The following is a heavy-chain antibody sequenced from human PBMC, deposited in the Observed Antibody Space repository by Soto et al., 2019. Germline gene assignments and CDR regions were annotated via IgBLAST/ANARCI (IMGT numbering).Heavy chain of an antibody. V-gene: IGHV4-39*01. Sequence: QLQLQESGPGLVKPSETLSLTCIVSGGSITRNNHYWGWIRQSPGKGLEWIGSILYSGSTNYNPSLKSRVTLSVETSKNHFSLKMSSVTAADTALYYCARLGSSGWYQGYYFDYWGQGTLVTVSS. CDR1: GGSITRNNHY. J-gene: IGHJ4*02. D-gene: IGHD6-19*01. CDR3: ARLGSSGWYQGYYFDY. CDR2: ILYSGST.